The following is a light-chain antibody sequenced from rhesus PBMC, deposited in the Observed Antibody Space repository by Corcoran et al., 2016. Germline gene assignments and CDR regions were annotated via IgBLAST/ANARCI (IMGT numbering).Light chain of an antibody. Sequence: EIVMTQSPATLSLSPGETATLSCRASESVGSYLAWYQQKPGQAPKLLVHSAYFRATGIPDRVSGSGSRTEFTLTISSLEPEDVGVYHCQQYNDLLTFGGGTKVELK. CDR1: ESVGSY. CDR3: QQYNDLLT. J-gene: IGKJ4*01. V-gene: IGKV3-40*03. CDR2: SAY.